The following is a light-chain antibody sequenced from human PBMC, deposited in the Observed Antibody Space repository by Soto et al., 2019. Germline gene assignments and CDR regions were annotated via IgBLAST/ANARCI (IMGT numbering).Light chain of an antibody. V-gene: IGKV3-20*01. CDR1: QSVSSSY. CDR3: QQYGTSPPYT. CDR2: GAS. J-gene: IGKJ2*01. Sequence: EIVLTQSPGTVSLSQGERATLSCRASQSVSSSYVAWYQQKPGQAPRRLIYGASSRATGIPDRFSGSGSGTDFTLTISRLEPEDFAVYYCQQYGTSPPYTFGQGTKLEIK.